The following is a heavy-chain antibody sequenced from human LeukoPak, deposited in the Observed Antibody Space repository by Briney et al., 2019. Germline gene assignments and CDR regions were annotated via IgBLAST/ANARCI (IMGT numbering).Heavy chain of an antibody. V-gene: IGHV4-59*01. J-gene: IGHJ4*02. Sequence: SETLSLTCTVSGGSISSYYWSWIRQPPGKGLEWIGYIYYSGSTNYNPSLKSRVTISVDTSKNQFSLKLSSVTAADTAVYYCARGPYGSGTYWGQGTLVTVSS. CDR2: IYYSGST. CDR3: ARGPYGSGTY. D-gene: IGHD3-10*01. CDR1: GGSISSYY.